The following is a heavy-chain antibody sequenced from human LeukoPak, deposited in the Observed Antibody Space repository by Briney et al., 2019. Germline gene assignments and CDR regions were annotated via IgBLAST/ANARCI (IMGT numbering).Heavy chain of an antibody. CDR2: IYGGVNT. V-gene: IGHV3-66*01. CDR1: GFTFSSYA. CDR3: AKSPKTGFLFDY. J-gene: IGHJ4*02. Sequence: PGGSLRLSCAVSGFTFSSYAMSWVRQAPGKGLEWVSVIYGGVNTVYADSVQGRFTISRDNSKNTLYLQMNSLRAEDTAVYYCAKSPKTGFLFDYWGKGTLVTVSS. D-gene: IGHD1-1*01.